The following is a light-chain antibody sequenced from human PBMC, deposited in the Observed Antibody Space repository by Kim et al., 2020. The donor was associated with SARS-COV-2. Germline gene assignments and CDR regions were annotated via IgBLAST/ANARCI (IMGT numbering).Light chain of an antibody. CDR1: SLRSYY. CDR2: GKN. CDR3: NSRDSSGNHP. J-gene: IGLJ2*01. V-gene: IGLV3-19*01. Sequence: VALGQTVRITCQGDSLRSYYASWYQQKPGQAPVLVIYGKNNRPSGIPDRFSGPSSGNTASLTITGAQAEDEADYYCNSRDSSGNHPFGGGTQLTV.